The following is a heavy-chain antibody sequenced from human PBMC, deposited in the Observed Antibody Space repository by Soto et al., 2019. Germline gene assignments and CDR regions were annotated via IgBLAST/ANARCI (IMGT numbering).Heavy chain of an antibody. V-gene: IGHV4-34*01. J-gene: IGHJ6*03. CDR3: ARSSSSQLYYYYYYMDV. CDR1: GGSFSGYY. Sequence: LSLTCAVYGGSFSGYYWSWIRQPPGKGLEWIGEINHSGSTNYNPSLKSRVTISVDTSKNQFSLKLSSVTAADTAVYYCARSSSSQLYYYYYYMDVWGKGTTVTVSS. CDR2: INHSGST.